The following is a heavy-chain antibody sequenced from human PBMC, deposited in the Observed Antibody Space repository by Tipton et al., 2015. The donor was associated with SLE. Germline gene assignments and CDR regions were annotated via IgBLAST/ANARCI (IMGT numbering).Heavy chain of an antibody. CDR2: IYYKGST. Sequence: TLSLTCTVSGGSVNGHYWNWIRQALGKGLEWIGYIYYKGSTDYKSSLKSRLTISIDTSKNQVSLKLTSVTAADTAVYYCARAPLFGVVTVRGPFDYWGQGTLVTVSS. D-gene: IGHD3-3*01. J-gene: IGHJ4*02. CDR3: ARAPLFGVVTVRGPFDY. CDR1: GGSVNGHY. V-gene: IGHV4-59*02.